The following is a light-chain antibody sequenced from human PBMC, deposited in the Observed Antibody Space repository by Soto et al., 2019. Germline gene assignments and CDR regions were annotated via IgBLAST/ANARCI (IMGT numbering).Light chain of an antibody. V-gene: IGKV2-30*02. CDR2: KVS. Sequence: DVVLTQSPLSLPVTLGQPASISCRSSQSLVHSDGIFYLNWFQQRPGQSPRRLIYKVSNRDYGVXDXXRGSGSWTDFTLEISRVEAEDVGVYYCLQGSHWPYTFGQGTKLEIK. J-gene: IGKJ2*01. CDR1: QSLVHSDGIFY. CDR3: LQGSHWPYT.